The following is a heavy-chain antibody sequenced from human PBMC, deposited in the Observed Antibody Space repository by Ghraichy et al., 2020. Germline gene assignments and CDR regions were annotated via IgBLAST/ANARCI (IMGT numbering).Heavy chain of an antibody. Sequence: ASVKVSCKASGYSSPNYGIHWVRQAPGHGLEWMGWISAYNGNTNYAQKLQGRVTMTTDTSTSTAFMELRTLRSDDTAVYYCASRSYYYSSGNTAGLQAFNVWGQGTMVTVSS. V-gene: IGHV1-18*01. CDR2: ISAYNGNT. CDR3: ASRSYYYSSGNTAGLQAFNV. J-gene: IGHJ3*01. D-gene: IGHD3-10*01. CDR1: GYSSPNYG.